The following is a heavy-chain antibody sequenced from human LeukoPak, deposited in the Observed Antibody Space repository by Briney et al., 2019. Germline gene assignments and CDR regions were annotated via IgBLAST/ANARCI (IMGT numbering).Heavy chain of an antibody. Sequence: GGSLRLSCAASGFTFSNVWMSWVRQAPGKGLEWVGRIKSKTDGGTTDYAAPVKGRFTISRDDSKNTLYLQMNSLKTEDTAVYYCTTLELLWFGELLSGSIYGMDVWGKGTTVTVSS. CDR2: IKSKTDGGTT. V-gene: IGHV3-15*01. CDR1: GFTFSNVW. J-gene: IGHJ6*04. CDR3: TTLELLWFGELLSGSIYGMDV. D-gene: IGHD3-10*01.